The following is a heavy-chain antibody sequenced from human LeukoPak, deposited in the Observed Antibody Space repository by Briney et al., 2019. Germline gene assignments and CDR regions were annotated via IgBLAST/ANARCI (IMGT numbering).Heavy chain of an antibody. CDR2: IYYSGST. V-gene: IGHV4-59*08. D-gene: IGHD5-12*01. Sequence: TSETLSLTSTVSGGSISSYYWSWIRQPPGKGLEWIGYIYYSGSTNYNPSLKSRVTISVDTSKNQFSLKLSSVTAADTAVYYCARQGIVATITGEYYFDYWGQGTLVTVSS. CDR3: ARQGIVATITGEYYFDY. CDR1: GGSISSYY. J-gene: IGHJ4*02.